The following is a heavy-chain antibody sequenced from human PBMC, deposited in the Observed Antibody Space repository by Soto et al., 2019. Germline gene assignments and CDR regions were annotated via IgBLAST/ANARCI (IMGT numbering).Heavy chain of an antibody. Sequence: QVQLVQSGAEVKTPGASVKVSCKASGYTFTKYAISWMRQAPGQGLEWVGWISVYNGNTKYAENLQGRVTMTRNTSISTAYMELSSLRSEDTAVYYCARHSGSLDYWGQGTLVTVSS. J-gene: IGHJ4*02. CDR1: GYTFTKYA. V-gene: IGHV1-18*01. CDR2: ISVYNGNT. CDR3: ARHSGSLDY. D-gene: IGHD1-26*01.